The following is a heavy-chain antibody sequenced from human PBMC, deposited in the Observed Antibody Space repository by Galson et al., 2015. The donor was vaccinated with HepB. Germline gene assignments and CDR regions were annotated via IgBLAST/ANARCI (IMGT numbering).Heavy chain of an antibody. D-gene: IGHD3-22*01. V-gene: IGHV4-39*01. CDR2: IDYSGST. CDR1: GGSISSTSYY. CDR3: ARRDYYDSSGYSWDY. Sequence: ETLSLTCTVSGGSISSTSYYWGWIRQPPGEGLEWIGSIDYSGSTHYNPSLKSRVTISVDTSKNQFSVRLSFVTAADTAIYYCARRDYYDSSGYSWDYWGQGTLVTVSS. J-gene: IGHJ4*02.